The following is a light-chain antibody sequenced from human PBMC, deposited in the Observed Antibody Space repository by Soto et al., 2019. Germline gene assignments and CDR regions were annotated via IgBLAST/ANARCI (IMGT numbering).Light chain of an antibody. CDR3: LQHNSYPRT. CDR2: EVS. J-gene: IGKJ1*01. CDR1: QSINKW. V-gene: IGKV1-5*03. Sequence: DILLTQSPSTLSSSVGDRVTISCRASQSINKWLAWYQHKPGKAPNLLIYEVSTLHSGVPSRFSGSGSGTEFTLTISSLQPEDFATYYCLQHNSYPRTFGQGTKVDIK.